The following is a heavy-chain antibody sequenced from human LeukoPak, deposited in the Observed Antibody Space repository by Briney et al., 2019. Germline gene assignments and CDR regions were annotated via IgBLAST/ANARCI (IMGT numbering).Heavy chain of an antibody. CDR2: IYYSGST. J-gene: IGHJ4*02. D-gene: IGHD5-12*01. V-gene: IGHV4-31*03. CDR3: ARAPYSGYDSGFDY. Sequence: PSQTLSLTCTVSGDSISSGGYYWSWIRQHPGKGLEWIVYIYYSGSTYYNPSLKSRVTISVDTSKNQFSLKLTSVTAADTAVYYCARAPYSGYDSGFDYWGQGTLVTVSS. CDR1: GDSISSGGYY.